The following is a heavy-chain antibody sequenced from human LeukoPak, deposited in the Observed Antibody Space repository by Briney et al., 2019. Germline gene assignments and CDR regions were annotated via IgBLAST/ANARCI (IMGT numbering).Heavy chain of an antibody. D-gene: IGHD6-13*01. J-gene: IGHJ4*02. CDR1: GFTFSNYW. V-gene: IGHV3-7*01. CDR3: VRDSRVAGGDGSVRSSNWNFDY. CDR2: IKEDGSEK. Sequence: GGSLRLSCAASGFTFSNYWMSWVRQAPGKGLEWVANIKEDGSEKYYVDSVKGRFTISRDDAKKSLYLQMNSLRGEDTAVYYCVRDSRVAGGDGSVRSSNWNFDYWGQGTLVTVSS.